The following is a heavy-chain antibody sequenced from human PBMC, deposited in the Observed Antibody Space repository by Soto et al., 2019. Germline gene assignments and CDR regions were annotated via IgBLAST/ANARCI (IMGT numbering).Heavy chain of an antibody. CDR2: ISNDGSNK. V-gene: IGHV3-30*03. Sequence: GGSLRLSCAASGFSFSTYGMHWVRQAPGKGLEWVAFISNDGSNKYYADSVKGRFTISRDNSKNTLYLQMNSLRAEDTAVYYCARDLYYYDSSGLFVLDYWGQGTLGTVSS. CDR3: ARDLYYYDSSGLFVLDY. CDR1: GFSFSTYG. D-gene: IGHD3-22*01. J-gene: IGHJ4*02.